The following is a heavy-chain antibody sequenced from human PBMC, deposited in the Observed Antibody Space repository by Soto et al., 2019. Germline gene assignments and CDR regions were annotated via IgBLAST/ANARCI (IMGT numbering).Heavy chain of an antibody. CDR2: IYFSGST. V-gene: IGHV4-61*01. D-gene: IGHD3-22*01. J-gene: IGHJ3*02. CDR1: GGSVSSGSYY. Sequence: QVQLQESDPGLVKPSETLSLTCTVSGGSVSSGSYYWSWIRQPPGKGLEWIGYIYFSGSTNYNPSLRSRVTMSVDTSKNQFSLRLSSVIAADTSVYYCARDYSFDSSGYTLDAFDIWGQGTMVTVSS. CDR3: ARDYSFDSSGYTLDAFDI.